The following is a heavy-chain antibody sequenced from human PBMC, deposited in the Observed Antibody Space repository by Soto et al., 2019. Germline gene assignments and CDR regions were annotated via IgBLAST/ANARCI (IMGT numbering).Heavy chain of an antibody. V-gene: IGHV1-8*01. D-gene: IGHD6-6*01. Sequence: ASVKVSCKASGYTFTSYDINWVRQATGQGLEWMGWMNPNSGNTGYAQKFQGRVTMTRNTSISTAYMELSSLRSEDTAVYYCARRPTYIAARLRRFYFDYWGQGTLVTVSS. J-gene: IGHJ4*02. CDR2: MNPNSGNT. CDR3: ARRPTYIAARLRRFYFDY. CDR1: GYTFTSYD.